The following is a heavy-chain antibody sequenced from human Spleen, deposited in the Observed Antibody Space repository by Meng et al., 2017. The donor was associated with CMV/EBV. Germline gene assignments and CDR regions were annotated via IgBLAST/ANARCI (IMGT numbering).Heavy chain of an antibody. CDR2: IIPIFGTA. Sequence: SVKVSCKASGFAFGIYCIHWVRQAPGQGLEWMGGIIPIFGTANYAQKFQGRVTITTDESTSTAYMELSSLRSEDTAVYYCARRYCSSTSCADYYGMDVWGQGTTVTVSS. V-gene: IGHV1-69*05. D-gene: IGHD2-2*01. J-gene: IGHJ6*02. CDR1: GFAFGIYC. CDR3: ARRYCSSTSCADYYGMDV.